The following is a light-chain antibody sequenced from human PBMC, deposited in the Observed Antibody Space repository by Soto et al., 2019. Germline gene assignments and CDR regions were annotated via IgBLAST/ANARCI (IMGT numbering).Light chain of an antibody. CDR2: DTS. CDR3: QQYGSSPLT. J-gene: IGKJ3*01. V-gene: IGKV3-20*01. CDR1: QSISNRY. Sequence: EIVLTQSPGTLSLSPGERATLSCMASQSISNRYLAWYQQKLGQAPRLLIYDTSSRATGIPDRFSGSGSGTDFTLTISRLEPEDFAVYYCQQYGSSPLTFGPGTKVDI.